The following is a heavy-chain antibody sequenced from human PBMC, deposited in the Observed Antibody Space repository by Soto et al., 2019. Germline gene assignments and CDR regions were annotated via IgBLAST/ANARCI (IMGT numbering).Heavy chain of an antibody. Sequence: PSETLSLTCTVSGGSISSYYWSWIRQPPGKGLEWIGYIYYSGSTNYNPSLKSRVTISVDTSKNQFSLKLSSVTAADTAVYYCASQRGLHISPYFDYWGQRTLVTVSS. V-gene: IGHV4-59*08. CDR1: GGSISSYY. J-gene: IGHJ4*02. CDR2: IYYSGST. D-gene: IGHD2-21*01. CDR3: ASQRGLHISPYFDY.